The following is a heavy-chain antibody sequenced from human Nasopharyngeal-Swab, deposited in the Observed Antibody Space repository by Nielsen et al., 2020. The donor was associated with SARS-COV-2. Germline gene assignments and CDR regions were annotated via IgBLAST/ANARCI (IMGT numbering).Heavy chain of an antibody. D-gene: IGHD3-9*01. V-gene: IGHV3-15*01. CDR3: TTDYDILTGYHLFDY. CDR2: IKSKTDGGTT. Sequence: GESLKISCAASGFTFSNAWMSWVRQAPGKGLEWVGRIKSKTDGGTTDYAAPVKGRFTISRDDSKNTLYLQMNSLKTEDTAVYYCTTDYDILTGYHLFDYWGQGTLVTVSS. J-gene: IGHJ4*02. CDR1: GFTFSNAW.